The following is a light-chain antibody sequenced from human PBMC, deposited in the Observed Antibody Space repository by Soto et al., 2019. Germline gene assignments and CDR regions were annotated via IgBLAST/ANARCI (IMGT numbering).Light chain of an antibody. CDR1: QSVSQS. V-gene: IGKV3-11*01. CDR3: QQGNNWPIFT. J-gene: IGKJ3*01. Sequence: EIVLTQSPATLSLSPGERATLSCRASQSVSQSLAWYQQKPGQAPKLLIYTTSNRATGIPARFSGSGSRTDFTLTISSLEPEDFAVYYCQQGNNWPIFTFGPGTKVDIK. CDR2: TTS.